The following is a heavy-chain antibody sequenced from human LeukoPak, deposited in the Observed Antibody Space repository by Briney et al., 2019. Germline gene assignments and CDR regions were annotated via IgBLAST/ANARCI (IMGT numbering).Heavy chain of an antibody. Sequence: GGSLRLSCAASGFTFSNYWMHWVRQAPGKGLVWVSRINGNGGGTTYADSVKGRFTISRDNAKNTLYLQMNNLRAEDTAVYYCARALGGAGVFDPWGQGTLVTVSS. J-gene: IGHJ5*02. D-gene: IGHD2-21*01. V-gene: IGHV3-74*01. CDR3: ARALGGAGVFDP. CDR2: INGNGGGT. CDR1: GFTFSNYW.